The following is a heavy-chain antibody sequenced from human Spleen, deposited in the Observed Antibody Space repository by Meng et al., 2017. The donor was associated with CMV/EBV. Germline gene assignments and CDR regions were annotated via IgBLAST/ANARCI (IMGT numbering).Heavy chain of an antibody. CDR2: INHSGST. V-gene: IGHV4-34*01. Sequence: SLTCAVYGGSFSGYYWSWIRQPPGKGLEWIGEINHSGSTNYNPSLKSRVTISVDTSKNQFSLKLSSVTAADTAVYYCARSRWLQPFDYWGQGTLVTVSS. CDR3: ARSRWLQPFDY. D-gene: IGHD5-24*01. CDR1: GGSFSGYY. J-gene: IGHJ4*02.